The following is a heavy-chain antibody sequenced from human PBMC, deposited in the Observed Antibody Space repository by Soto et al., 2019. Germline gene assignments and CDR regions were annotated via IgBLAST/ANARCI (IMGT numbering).Heavy chain of an antibody. D-gene: IGHD1-1*01. CDR2: IRSKTKKYAT. CDR1: GFTFSGSA. Sequence: GGSLRLSCATSGFTFSGSAMHWVRQASGRGLEWVGRIRSKTKKYATAYAGSVKGRFTISRDDSKNTTYLQMNSLKTEDTAVYYCSRGSLERGFDPWGQGTLVTVYS. J-gene: IGHJ5*02. V-gene: IGHV3-73*01. CDR3: SRGSLERGFDP.